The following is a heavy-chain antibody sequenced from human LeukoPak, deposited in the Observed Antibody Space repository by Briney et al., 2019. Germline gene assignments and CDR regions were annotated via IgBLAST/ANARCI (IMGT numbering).Heavy chain of an antibody. Sequence: GGSLRLSCAASGFTFSSYAMSWVRQAPGKGLEWVSAISGSGGSTYYADSVKGRFTISRDNYKNPLYLQMNSLRAEDTAVYYCAKDGPRDDYRIDYWGQGTLVTVSS. J-gene: IGHJ4*02. D-gene: IGHD4-11*01. CDR1: GFTFSSYA. V-gene: IGHV3-23*01. CDR3: AKDGPRDDYRIDY. CDR2: ISGSGGST.